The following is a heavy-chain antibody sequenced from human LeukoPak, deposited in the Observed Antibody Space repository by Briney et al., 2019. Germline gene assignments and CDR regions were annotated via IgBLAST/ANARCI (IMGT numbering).Heavy chain of an antibody. J-gene: IGHJ3*02. CDR3: AVVAATGAFDI. D-gene: IGHD2-15*01. CDR1: GYIYTGYF. CDR2: INPNSGGT. V-gene: IGHV1-2*06. Sequence: ASVKVSCKASGYIYTGYFMHWVREAARLGLEWMGRINPNSGGTNYAQKCQVRITMTRDTSISTAYMERSRPRSDDTAVYYCAVVAATGAFDIWGQGTMVTVS.